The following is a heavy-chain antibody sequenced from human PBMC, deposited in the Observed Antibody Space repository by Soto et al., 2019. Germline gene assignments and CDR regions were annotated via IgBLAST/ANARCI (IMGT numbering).Heavy chain of an antibody. V-gene: IGHV3-33*01. CDR1: GFTFSSYG. J-gene: IGHJ5*02. Sequence: PGGTLRLSCAASGFTFSSYGMHWVRQAPGKGLEWVAVIWYDGSNEYYADSVRGRFTISRDKSKNTLYLQMSSLRAEDTAVYYCVRDRYSYGSGSMPMDLWGRGTLVTVSS. D-gene: IGHD3-10*01. CDR3: VRDRYSYGSGSMPMDL. CDR2: IWYDGSNE.